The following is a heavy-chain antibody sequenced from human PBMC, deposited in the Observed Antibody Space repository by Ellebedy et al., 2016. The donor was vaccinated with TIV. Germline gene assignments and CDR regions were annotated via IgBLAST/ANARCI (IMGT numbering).Heavy chain of an antibody. Sequence: PGGSLRLSCAASGFTVSSNYMSWVRQAPGKGLEWVSVIHSGGSTYYADSVKVRFTISRDNSKNTLYLQMNSLRAEDTAVYYCARGLPGDYYYYYYAMDVWGQGTTVTVSS. CDR1: GFTVSSNY. V-gene: IGHV3-53*01. J-gene: IGHJ6*02. CDR2: IHSGGST. D-gene: IGHD4-17*01. CDR3: ARGLPGDYYYYYYAMDV.